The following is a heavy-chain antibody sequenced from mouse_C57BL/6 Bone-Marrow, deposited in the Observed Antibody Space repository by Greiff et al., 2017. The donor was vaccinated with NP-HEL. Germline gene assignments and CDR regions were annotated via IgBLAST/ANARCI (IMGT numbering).Heavy chain of an antibody. J-gene: IGHJ2*01. CDR1: GYAFTNYL. D-gene: IGHD5-1-1*01. V-gene: IGHV1-54*01. CDR2: INPGSGGT. CDR3: ARRGENKIYFDY. Sequence: QVQLQQSGAELVRPGTSVKVSCKASGYAFTNYLIEWVKQRPGQGLEWIGVINPGSGGTNYNEKFKGKATLTADKSSSTAYMQLSSLTSEDSAVYFCARRGENKIYFDYWGQGTTLTVSS.